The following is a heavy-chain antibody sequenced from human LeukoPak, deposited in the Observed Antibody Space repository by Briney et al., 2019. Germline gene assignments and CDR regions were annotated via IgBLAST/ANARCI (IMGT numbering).Heavy chain of an antibody. D-gene: IGHD6-13*01. Sequence: ASVKVSCNASGYTFTGYYMHWVRQAPGQGLEWMGWINPNSGGTNYAQKFQGRVTMTRDTSISTAYMKLSRLRSDHTAVYYCARDLSSSWYRRTSFDYWGQGTLVTVSS. J-gene: IGHJ4*02. CDR2: INPNSGGT. CDR3: ARDLSSSWYRRTSFDY. V-gene: IGHV1-2*02. CDR1: GYTFTGYY.